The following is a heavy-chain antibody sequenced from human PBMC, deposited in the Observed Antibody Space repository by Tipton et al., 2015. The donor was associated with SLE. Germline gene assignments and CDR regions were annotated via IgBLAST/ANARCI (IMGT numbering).Heavy chain of an antibody. D-gene: IGHD3-3*01. V-gene: IGHV4-61*02. CDR3: ASGTLEWSHEPDY. CDR1: GGSISSGNYY. J-gene: IGHJ4*02. CDR2: IYTSGST. Sequence: TLSLTCTVSGGSISSGNYYWSWIRQPAGKGLEWIGRIYTSGSTNYNPSLKSRVTISVDTSKNQFSLRLSSVTAADTAMFYCASGTLEWSHEPDYWGQGTLVTVSS.